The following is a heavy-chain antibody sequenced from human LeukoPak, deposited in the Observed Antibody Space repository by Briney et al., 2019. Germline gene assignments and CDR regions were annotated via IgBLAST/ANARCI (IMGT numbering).Heavy chain of an antibody. CDR2: ISWNSGSI. CDR1: GFTFDDYA. J-gene: IGHJ4*02. CDR3: AKDISSGGNSMDY. D-gene: IGHD4-23*01. Sequence: GGSLRLSCAASGFTFDDYAMHWVRQAPGKGLEWVSGISWNSGSIGYADSVKGRFTISRDNAKNSLYLQMNSLRAEDTALYYCAKDISSGGNSMDYWGQGTLVTVSS. V-gene: IGHV3-9*01.